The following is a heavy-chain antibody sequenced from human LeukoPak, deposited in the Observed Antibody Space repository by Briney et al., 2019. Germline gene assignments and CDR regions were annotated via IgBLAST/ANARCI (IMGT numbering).Heavy chain of an antibody. CDR2: ISGSGAST. CDR1: GFTFSSYA. D-gene: IGHD3-10*02. J-gene: IGHJ6*04. CDR3: AELGITMIGGV. Sequence: GGSLRLSCAASGFTFSSYAMSWVRQAPGKGLEWVSDISGSGASTYYADSVKGRFTISRDNAKNSLYLQMNSLRAEDTAVYYCAELGITMIGGVWGKGTTVTISS. V-gene: IGHV3-23*01.